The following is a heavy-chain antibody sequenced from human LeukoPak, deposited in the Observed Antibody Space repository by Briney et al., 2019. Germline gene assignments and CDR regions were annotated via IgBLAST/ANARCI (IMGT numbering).Heavy chain of an antibody. Sequence: SETLSLTCTVSGGSISSSSYYWGWIRQPPGKGLEWIGSIYYSGSTYYNPSLKSRVTISVDTSKNQFSLKLSSVTAADTAVYYCARVSIVGATTFSYWGQGTLVTVSS. V-gene: IGHV4-39*07. J-gene: IGHJ4*02. CDR2: IYYSGST. CDR3: ARVSIVGATTFSY. D-gene: IGHD1-26*01. CDR1: GGSISSSSYY.